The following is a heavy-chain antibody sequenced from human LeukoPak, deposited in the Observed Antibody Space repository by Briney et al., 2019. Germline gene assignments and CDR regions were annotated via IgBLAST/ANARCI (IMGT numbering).Heavy chain of an antibody. CDR1: GFTFSGSG. V-gene: IGHV3-73*01. J-gene: IGHJ3*02. Sequence: GGSLRLSCAASGFTFSGSGMHWVRQASGKGPEWVGRIRSKANSYATAYAASVKGRFTISRDDSKNTAYLQMNSLKTEDTAVYYCTRRRRSGSYYNEPDAFDIWGQGTMVTVSS. D-gene: IGHD3-10*01. CDR2: IRSKANSYAT. CDR3: TRRRRSGSYYNEPDAFDI.